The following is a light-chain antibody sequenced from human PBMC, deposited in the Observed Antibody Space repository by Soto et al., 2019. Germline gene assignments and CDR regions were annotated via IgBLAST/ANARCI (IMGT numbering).Light chain of an antibody. J-gene: IGKJ5*01. V-gene: IGKV2-28*01. CDR2: LGS. CDR1: QILLHSNGYNY. CDR3: MQALQTPIT. Sequence: DIVMTQSPLSLPVTPGEPASSSCRSSQILLHSNGYNYLYWYLQKPGQSPQLLIYLGSNRASGVPDRCSGSESGTDFTLKISRVEAEDVGVYYCMQALQTPITFGQGTRREIK.